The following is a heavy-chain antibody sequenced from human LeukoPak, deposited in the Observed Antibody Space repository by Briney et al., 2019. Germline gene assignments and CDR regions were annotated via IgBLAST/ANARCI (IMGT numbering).Heavy chain of an antibody. V-gene: IGHV1-46*01. CDR3: ARESREYYFDY. CDR1: VYTFTSYY. J-gene: IGHJ4*02. CDR2: INPSGGST. Sequence: ASVNVSFLASVYTFTSYYIHWVRQAPGQGLEWMGIINPSGGSTSYAQKFQGRVTMTRDTSTSTVYMELSSLRSEDTAVYYCARESREYYFDYWGQGTLVTVS.